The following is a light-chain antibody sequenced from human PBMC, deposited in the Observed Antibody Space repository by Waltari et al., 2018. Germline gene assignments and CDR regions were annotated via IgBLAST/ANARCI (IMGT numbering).Light chain of an antibody. J-gene: IGKJ3*01. V-gene: IGKV1-9*01. CDR3: LQHSDWPRFT. Sequence: DIQLTQSPSFLSASVGDRVTITCRASQGLSSYLAWYQQKPGRAPKRLIYAASNRATGIPVRFSGSGSGTDFTLTISSLGPEDFAVYYCLQHSDWPRFTFGPGTKVDIK. CDR1: QGLSSY. CDR2: AAS.